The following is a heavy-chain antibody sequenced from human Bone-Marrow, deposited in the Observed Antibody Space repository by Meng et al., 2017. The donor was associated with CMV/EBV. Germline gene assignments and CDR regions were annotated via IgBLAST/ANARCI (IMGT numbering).Heavy chain of an antibody. V-gene: IGHV3-74*01. D-gene: IGHD5-18*01. CDR2: INSDGSST. CDR1: GFTFSSYW. CDR3: ASGYSYGYYFKY. Sequence: LSLTCAASGFTFSSYWMHWVRQAPGKGLVWVSRINSDGSSTSYADSVKGRFTISRDNAKNTLYLQMNSLRAEDTAVYYCASGYSYGYYFKYWGQGALVTVSS. J-gene: IGHJ4*02.